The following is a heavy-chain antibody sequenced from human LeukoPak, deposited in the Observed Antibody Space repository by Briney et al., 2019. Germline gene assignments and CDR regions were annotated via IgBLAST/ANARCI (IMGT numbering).Heavy chain of an antibody. D-gene: IGHD3-22*01. CDR2: FDPEDGET. V-gene: IGHV1-24*01. CDR1: GYTFTSYY. CDR3: ATDRAYDSSGYSDDAFDI. J-gene: IGHJ3*02. Sequence: ASVKVSCKATGYTFTSYYMHWVRQAPGKGLEWMGGFDPEDGETIYAQKFQGRVTMTEDTSTDTAYMELSSLRSEDTAVYYCATDRAYDSSGYSDDAFDIWGQGTMVTVSS.